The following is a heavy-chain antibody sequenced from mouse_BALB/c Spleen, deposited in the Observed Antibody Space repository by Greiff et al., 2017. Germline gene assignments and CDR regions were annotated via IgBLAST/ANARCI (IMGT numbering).Heavy chain of an antibody. CDR3: ARGGPSPYGPYYYAMDY. V-gene: IGHV1-7*01. J-gene: IGHJ4*01. CDR2: INPSTGYT. CDR1: GYTFTSYW. Sequence: QVQLKESGAELAKPGASVKMSCKASGYTFTSYWMHWVKQRPGQGLEWIGYINPSTGYTEYNQKFKDKATLTADKSSSTAYMQLSSLTSEDSAVYYCARGGPSPYGPYYYAMDYWGQGTSVTVSS. D-gene: IGHD1-2*01.